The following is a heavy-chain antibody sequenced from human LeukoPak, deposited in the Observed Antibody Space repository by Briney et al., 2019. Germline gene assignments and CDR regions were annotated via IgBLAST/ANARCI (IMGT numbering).Heavy chain of an antibody. CDR2: IKQDGSEK. J-gene: IGHJ3*02. D-gene: IGHD1-26*01. Sequence: PGGSLRLSCAASGFTFSSYWMSWVRQAPGKGLEWVANIKQDGSEKYYVDSVKGRFTISRDNAKNSLYLQMNSLRAEDTALYYCAKLWSVGGLGAFDIWGQGTMVTVSS. V-gene: IGHV3-7*03. CDR1: GFTFSSYW. CDR3: AKLWSVGGLGAFDI.